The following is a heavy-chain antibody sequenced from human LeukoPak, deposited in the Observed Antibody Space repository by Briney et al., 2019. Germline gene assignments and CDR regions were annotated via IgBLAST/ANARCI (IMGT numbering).Heavy chain of an antibody. V-gene: IGHV1-2*06. J-gene: IGHJ3*02. Sequence: ASVKVSRKASGYTFTGYYMHWVRQAPGQGLEWMGRINPNSGGTNYAQKFQGRVTMTRDTSTSTVYMELSSLRSEDTAVYYCARVLLVRGDDAFDIWGQGTMVTVSS. D-gene: IGHD2-15*01. CDR1: GYTFTGYY. CDR3: ARVLLVRGDDAFDI. CDR2: INPNSGGT.